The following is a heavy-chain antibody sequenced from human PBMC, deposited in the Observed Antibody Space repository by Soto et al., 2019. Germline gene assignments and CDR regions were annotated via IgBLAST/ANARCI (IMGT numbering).Heavy chain of an antibody. CDR3: ARASDYYGSGLLDY. CDR1: GFTVSSNY. D-gene: IGHD3-10*01. Sequence: EVQLVESGGGLVQPGGSLRLSCAASGFTVSSNYMSWVRQAPGKGLEWVSVIYSGGSTYYADSVKGRFTISRDNSKNTLYLQMNSLRAEDTAVYYCARASDYYGSGLLDYWGQGTLVTVSS. V-gene: IGHV3-66*01. CDR2: IYSGGST. J-gene: IGHJ4*02.